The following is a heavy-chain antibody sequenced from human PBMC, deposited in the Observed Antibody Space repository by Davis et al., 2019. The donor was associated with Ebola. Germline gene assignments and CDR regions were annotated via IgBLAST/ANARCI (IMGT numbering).Heavy chain of an antibody. CDR2: ISYDGSNK. CDR1: GFTFSSYG. CDR3: AKEEGNLGPYFDY. J-gene: IGHJ4*02. V-gene: IGHV3-30*18. Sequence: GESLKISCAASGFTFSSYGMHWVRQAPGKGLEWVAVISYDGSNKYYADSVKGRFTISRDNSKNTLYLQMNSLRAEDTAVYYCAKEEGNLGPYFDYWGQGTLVTVSS. D-gene: IGHD4-23*01.